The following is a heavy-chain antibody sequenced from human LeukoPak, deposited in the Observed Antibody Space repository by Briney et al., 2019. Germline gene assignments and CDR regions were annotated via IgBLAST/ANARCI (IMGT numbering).Heavy chain of an antibody. Sequence: ASVKVSCKASGYTFTSYGISWVRQAPGQGLEWMGGIIPIFGTANYAQKFQGRVTITADESTSTAYMELSSLRSEDTAVYYCARVRTTGINDAFDIWGQGTMVTVSS. CDR2: IIPIFGTA. J-gene: IGHJ3*02. D-gene: IGHD4-17*01. CDR3: ARVRTTGINDAFDI. V-gene: IGHV1-69*13. CDR1: GYTFTSYG.